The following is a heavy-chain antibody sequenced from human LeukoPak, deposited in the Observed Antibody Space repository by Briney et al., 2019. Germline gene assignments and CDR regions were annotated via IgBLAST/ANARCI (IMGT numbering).Heavy chain of an antibody. CDR2: INPKNGDT. CDR1: GYTFSDYY. CDR3: ARTRGSHISMAYLDY. V-gene: IGHV1-2*02. Sequence: ASVKVSCKTSGYTFSDYYIHWIRQAPGQGLEWMGWINPKNGDTNYAQKFQGRVTMTRDTSISTAYMELSSLRSDDTAVYYCARTRGSHISMAYLDYWGQGTLVTVSS. J-gene: IGHJ4*02. D-gene: IGHD2/OR15-2a*01.